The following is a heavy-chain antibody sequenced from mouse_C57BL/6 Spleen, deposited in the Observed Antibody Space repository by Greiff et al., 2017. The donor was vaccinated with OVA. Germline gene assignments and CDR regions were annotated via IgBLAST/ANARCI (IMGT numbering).Heavy chain of an antibody. CDR3: ALRGDYYGSSYEDYAMDY. D-gene: IGHD1-1*01. J-gene: IGHJ4*01. CDR2: IYPRDGST. V-gene: IGHV1-78*01. CDR1: GYTFTDHT. Sequence: VKLMEPDAELVKPGASVKISCKVSGYTFTDHTIHWMKQRPEQGLEWIGYIYPRDGSTKYNEKFKGKATLTADKSSSTAYMQLNSLTSEDSAVYFCALRGDYYGSSYEDYAMDYWGQGTSVTVSS.